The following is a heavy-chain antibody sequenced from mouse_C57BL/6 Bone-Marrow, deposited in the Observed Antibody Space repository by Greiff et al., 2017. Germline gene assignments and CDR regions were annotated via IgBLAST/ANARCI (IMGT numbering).Heavy chain of an antibody. CDR2: INPNNGGT. D-gene: IGHD2-4*01. CDR1: GYTFTDYY. V-gene: IGHV1-26*01. CDR3: ARCDYDGGGDY. Sequence: EVQLQQSGPELVKPGASVKISCKASGYTFTDYYMNWVKQSHGKSLEWIGDINPNNGGTSYNQKFKGKATLTVDKSSSTAYMELRSLTSEDSAVYYCARCDYDGGGDYWGQGTTLTVSS. J-gene: IGHJ2*01.